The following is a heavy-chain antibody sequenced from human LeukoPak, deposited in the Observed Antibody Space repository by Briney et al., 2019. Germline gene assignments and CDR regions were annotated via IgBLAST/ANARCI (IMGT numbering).Heavy chain of an antibody. CDR2: LNPNTGNT. D-gene: IGHD3-22*01. CDR1: GYSFTNYD. J-gene: IGHJ5*02. V-gene: IGHV1-8*03. Sequence: ASVKVSCKASGYSFTNYDINWVRQATGQGLEWMGWLNPNTGNTGYAQKFQGRVTITRNTSISTAYLELSSLRSEDTAIYYCARMYYYDNSGDDNWFDPWGQGTLVTVSS. CDR3: ARMYYYDNSGDDNWFDP.